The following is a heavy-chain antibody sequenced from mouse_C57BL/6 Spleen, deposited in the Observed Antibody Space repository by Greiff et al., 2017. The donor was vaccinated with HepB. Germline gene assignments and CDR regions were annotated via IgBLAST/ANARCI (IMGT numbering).Heavy chain of an antibody. J-gene: IGHJ4*01. CDR2: IDPSDSET. V-gene: IGHV1-52*01. Sequence: QVQLQQPGAELVRPGSSVKLSCKASGYTFTSYWMHWVKQRPIQGLEWIGNIDPSDSETHYNQKFKDKATLTVDKSSSTAYMQLSSLTSEDSAVYYCARSKGVHIYYAMDYWGQGTSVTVSS. D-gene: IGHD2-5*01. CDR1: GYTFTSYW. CDR3: ARSKGVHIYYAMDY.